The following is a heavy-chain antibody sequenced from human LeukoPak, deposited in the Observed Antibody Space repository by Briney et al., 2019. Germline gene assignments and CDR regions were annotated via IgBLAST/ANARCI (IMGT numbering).Heavy chain of an antibody. J-gene: IGHJ4*02. CDR1: GASVSRGHYY. CDR2: IYFTGTT. Sequence: SESLSLTCTVAGASVSRGHYYWGWIRPPPGKGLEWIGSIYFTGTTYYNPSLKSRVIISIDTSKNQFSLNLSSVTAADTSDYYCARRKDFWSGLVNYWGQGTLVTVSS. CDR3: ARRKDFWSGLVNY. V-gene: IGHV4-39*01. D-gene: IGHD3-3*01.